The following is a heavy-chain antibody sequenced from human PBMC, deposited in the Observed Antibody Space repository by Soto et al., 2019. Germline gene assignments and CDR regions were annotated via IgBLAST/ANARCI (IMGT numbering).Heavy chain of an antibody. CDR3: ARGSAFIGLDY. CDR1: GFIFSRYS. CDR2: IGTSGSYI. D-gene: IGHD1-26*01. V-gene: IGHV3-21*01. Sequence: SLRLSCAVSGFIFSRYSMNWVRQAPGKGLEWVSSIGTSGSYIHDTDSVKGRFTISRDNTKDSLYLQMNSLRAEDTAIYYCARGSAFIGLDYWGQGTPVTVSS. J-gene: IGHJ4*02.